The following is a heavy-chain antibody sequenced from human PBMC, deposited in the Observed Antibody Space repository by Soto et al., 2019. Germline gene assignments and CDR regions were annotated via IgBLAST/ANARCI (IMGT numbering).Heavy chain of an antibody. V-gene: IGHV3-13*01. J-gene: IGHJ5*02. CDR1: GFSLSRYD. CDR2: VDVTGGT. Sequence: EVQLVESGGGLVQPGGSLRLSCAASGFSLSRYDMHWVRQVTGKRLEWVSAVDVTGGTYYSGSVKGRFTISRENAKNVFYLQMNSLRVEDTAIYYCTKEALSVGGMWWFDPWGQGTLVTVSS. D-gene: IGHD1-26*01. CDR3: TKEALSVGGMWWFDP.